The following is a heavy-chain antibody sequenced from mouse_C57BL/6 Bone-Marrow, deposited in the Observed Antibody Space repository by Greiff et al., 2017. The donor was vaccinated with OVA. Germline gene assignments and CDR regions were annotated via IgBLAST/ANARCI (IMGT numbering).Heavy chain of an antibody. D-gene: IGHD2-4*01. J-gene: IGHJ3*01. CDR3: ARSTMITTWAD. Sequence: EVKLMESGGGLVQPGESLKLSCESNEYEFPSHDMSWVRKTPEKRLVVVAAINSDGGSTYYPDTMERRFIISRDTTKKTLYLQMSSLRSEDTALYYCARSTMITTWADWGQGTLVTVSA. V-gene: IGHV5-2*01. CDR1: EYEFPSHD. CDR2: INSDGGST.